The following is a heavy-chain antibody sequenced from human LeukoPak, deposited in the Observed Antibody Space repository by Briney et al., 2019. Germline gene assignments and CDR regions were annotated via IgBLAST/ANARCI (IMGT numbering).Heavy chain of an antibody. J-gene: IGHJ5*02. CDR2: IIPIFGTA. D-gene: IGHD3-9*01. Sequence: PVASVKVSCKASGYTFTSNYIHWVRQAPGQGLEWMGGIIPIFGTANYAQKFQGRVTITADESTSTAYMELSSLRSEDTAVYYCARDRAPSYYDILTGPSLGLREPPAWGQGTLVTVSS. CDR1: GYTFTSNY. V-gene: IGHV1-69*13. CDR3: ARDRAPSYYDILTGPSLGLREPPA.